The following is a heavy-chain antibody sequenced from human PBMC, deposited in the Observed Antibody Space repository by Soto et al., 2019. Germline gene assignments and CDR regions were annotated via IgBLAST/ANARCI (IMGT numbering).Heavy chain of an antibody. D-gene: IGHD2-2*01. J-gene: IGHJ6*02. CDR2: INPTGGDT. V-gene: IGHV1-46*01. Sequence: ASVKVSCKAFGYTFTTYFIYWVRQAPGQGFEWLGRINPTGGDTVYAQKFQGRVSVTRDTSTSTVNIELGSLTSKDTAVYYCARGSYASNVFIMDVWGQGAAVTVSS. CDR1: GYTFTTYF. CDR3: ARGSYASNVFIMDV.